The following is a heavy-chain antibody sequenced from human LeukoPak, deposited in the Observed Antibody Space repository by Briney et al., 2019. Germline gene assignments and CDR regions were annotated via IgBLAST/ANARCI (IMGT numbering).Heavy chain of an antibody. J-gene: IGHJ4*02. CDR1: GFSFTTYA. D-gene: IGHD5-24*01. CDR2: ISDNGGGT. V-gene: IGHV3-23*01. CDR3: AKSMSTISSGFFDY. Sequence: GGSLRLSCAASGFSFTTYAMSWVRQAPGKGLEWVSTISDNGGGTYYADSVKGRFTISRDNSKNTLYLQVNSLRAEDTAIYYCAKSMSTISSGFFDYWGQGTLVTVSS.